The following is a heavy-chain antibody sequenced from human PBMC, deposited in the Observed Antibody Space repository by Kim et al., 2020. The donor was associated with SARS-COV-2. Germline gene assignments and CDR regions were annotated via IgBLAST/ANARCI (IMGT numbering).Heavy chain of an antibody. CDR2: ISSSSSYT. CDR1: GFTFSDYY. CDR3: ARVEDHGPASYYYYGMDV. J-gene: IGHJ6*02. V-gene: IGHV3-11*05. Sequence: GGSLRLSCAASGFTFSDYYMSWIRQAPGKGLEWVSYISSSSSYTNYADSVKGRFTISRDNAKNSLYLQMNSLRAEDTAVYYCARVEDHGPASYYYYGMDVWGQGTTVTVSS. D-gene: IGHD2-15*01.